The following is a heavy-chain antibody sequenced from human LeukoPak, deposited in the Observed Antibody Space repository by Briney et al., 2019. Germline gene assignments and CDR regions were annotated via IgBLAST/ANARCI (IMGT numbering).Heavy chain of an antibody. CDR3: AKRPDSHDY. D-gene: IGHD3-22*01. Sequence: GGSLRLSCAASGFTFSNYATTWVRQALGKGLEWVSGISDSGGTTNYADSVKGRFTISRDNSENTVHLQMSSLRAEDTAIYYCAKRPDSHDYWGQGTLVTVSS. CDR2: ISDSGGTT. CDR1: GFTFSNYA. V-gene: IGHV3-23*01. J-gene: IGHJ4*02.